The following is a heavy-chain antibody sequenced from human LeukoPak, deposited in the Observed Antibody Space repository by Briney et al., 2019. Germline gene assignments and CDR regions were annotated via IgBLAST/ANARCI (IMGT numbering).Heavy chain of an antibody. V-gene: IGHV3-53*01. CDR1: GFTVSSND. Sequence: PGGSLRLSCAASGFTVSSNDMSWVRQAPGKGLECISVIYSGGSTDYADSVKGRLTISRDNSKNTLYLQMNSLRAEDTAVYYCARATGFGERYWGQGTLVTVSS. J-gene: IGHJ4*02. CDR2: IYSGGST. CDR3: ARATGFGERY. D-gene: IGHD3-10*01.